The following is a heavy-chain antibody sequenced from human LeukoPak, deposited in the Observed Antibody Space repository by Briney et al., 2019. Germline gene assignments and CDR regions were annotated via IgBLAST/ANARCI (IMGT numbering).Heavy chain of an antibody. J-gene: IGHJ4*02. V-gene: IGHV3-9*01. Sequence: HPGRSLRLSCAASGFTFDDYAMHWVRQAPGKGLEWVSGIGWNSGSLDYADSVRGRFTVSRDNAKNSLYLQMNSLRAEDTALYYCAKGQRGREMASVNDYFDYWGQGTLVTVSS. D-gene: IGHD5-24*01. CDR3: AKGQRGREMASVNDYFDY. CDR2: IGWNSGSL. CDR1: GFTFDDYA.